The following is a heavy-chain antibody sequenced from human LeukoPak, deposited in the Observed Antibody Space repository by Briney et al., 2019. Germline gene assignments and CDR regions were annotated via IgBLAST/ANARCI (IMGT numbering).Heavy chain of an antibody. CDR1: GFTFSSYA. CDR2: ISYDGSNK. Sequence: GGSLRLSCAASGFTFSSYAMHWVRQAPGKGLEWVAVISYDGSNKYYADSVKGRFTISRDNSKNTLYLQMNSLRAEDTAVYYCAIVDTQDFDYWGQGTLVTVSS. CDR3: AIVDTQDFDY. J-gene: IGHJ4*02. D-gene: IGHD5-18*01. V-gene: IGHV3-30*04.